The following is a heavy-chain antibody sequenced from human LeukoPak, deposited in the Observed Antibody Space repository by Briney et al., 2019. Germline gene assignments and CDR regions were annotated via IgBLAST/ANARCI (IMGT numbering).Heavy chain of an antibody. D-gene: IGHD2-2*01. CDR3: ARAIITDCSSTSCHDAFDI. J-gene: IGHJ3*02. CDR1: GYTFTSYD. CDR2: MNPNSGNT. Sequence: ASVKVSCKASGYTFTSYDINWVRQATGQGLEWMGWMNPNSGNTGYAQKFQGRVTITRNTSISTAYMELSSLRSEDTAVYYCARAIITDCSSTSCHDAFDIWGQGTMVTVSS. V-gene: IGHV1-8*03.